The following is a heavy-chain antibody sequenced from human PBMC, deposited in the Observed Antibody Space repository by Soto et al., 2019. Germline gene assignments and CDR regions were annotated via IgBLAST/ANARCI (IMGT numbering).Heavy chain of an antibody. CDR1: GCSISSSSYY. D-gene: IGHD3-22*01. V-gene: IGHV4-39*01. CDR2: IYYSGST. CDR3: ARHRTGDSSGYYSLGD. Sequence: QLQLQESGPGLVKTSETLSLTCTVSGCSISSSSYYWGWIRQPPGKGLEWIGSIYYSGSTYYNPSLNSRVTIAVDTSNNQFSLKLGSVTAADTAVYYCARHRTGDSSGYYSLGDWGKGPLVTVSS. J-gene: IGHJ4*02.